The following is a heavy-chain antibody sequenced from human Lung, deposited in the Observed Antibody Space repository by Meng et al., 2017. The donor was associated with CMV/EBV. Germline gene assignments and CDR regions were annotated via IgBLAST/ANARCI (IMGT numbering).Heavy chain of an antibody. CDR3: ARDGIVVPSTSYYYYGMEV. V-gene: IGHV3-30*04. CDR2: ISYDGSNK. J-gene: IGHJ6*01. Sequence: GGSLRLSCAASGFTFSSYAMHWVRQAPGKGMEWVAVISYDGSNKYYADSVKGRFTISRDNSKNTLYLQMNSLRAEDTAVYYCARDGIVVPSTSYYYYGMEVWXQGTXVTVDS. CDR1: GFTFSSYA. D-gene: IGHD2-2*01.